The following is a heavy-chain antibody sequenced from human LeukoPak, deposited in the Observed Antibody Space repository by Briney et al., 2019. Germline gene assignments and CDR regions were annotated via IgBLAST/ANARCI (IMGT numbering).Heavy chain of an antibody. V-gene: IGHV4-34*01. CDR2: INHSGST. D-gene: IGHD3-16*01. J-gene: IGHJ4*02. CDR1: GGSFSGYY. CDR3: ARFFYYDASLPPY. Sequence: SETLSLTCAVYGGSFSGYYWSWIRQPPGKGLEWIGEINHSGSTNYNPSLKSRVTISVDTSKNQFSLKLSSVTAADTATYYCARFFYYDASLPPYWGQGTLVIVSS.